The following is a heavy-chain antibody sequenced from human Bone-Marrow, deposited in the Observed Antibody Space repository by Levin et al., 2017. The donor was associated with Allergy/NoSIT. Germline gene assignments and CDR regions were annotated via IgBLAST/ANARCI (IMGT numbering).Heavy chain of an antibody. Sequence: VASVKVSCPGSGYFFDIYSITWVRQRPGQGLEWMGDIDVSDSKVKFSPSFQGHVTITADKSLRTVYLQWSGLKVSDSAMYYCARHFSSRHFDYWGQGTLVTVSS. CDR1: GYFFDIYS. V-gene: IGHV5-10-1*01. J-gene: IGHJ4*02. CDR3: ARHFSSRHFDY. D-gene: IGHD3-3*02. CDR2: IDVSDSKV.